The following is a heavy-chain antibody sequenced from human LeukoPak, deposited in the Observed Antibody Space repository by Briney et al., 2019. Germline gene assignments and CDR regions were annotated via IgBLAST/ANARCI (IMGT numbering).Heavy chain of an antibody. CDR3: AKVLRGYSYGQGPFDY. V-gene: IGHV3-33*06. CDR1: GFTFSSYG. J-gene: IGHJ4*02. CDR2: IWYDGSNK. D-gene: IGHD5-18*01. Sequence: GGSLRLSCAASGFTFSSYGMHWVRQAPGKGLEWVAVIWYDGSNKYYADSVKGRFTISRDNSKNTLYLQMNSLRAEDTAVYYCAKVLRGYSYGQGPFDYWGQGTLDTVSS.